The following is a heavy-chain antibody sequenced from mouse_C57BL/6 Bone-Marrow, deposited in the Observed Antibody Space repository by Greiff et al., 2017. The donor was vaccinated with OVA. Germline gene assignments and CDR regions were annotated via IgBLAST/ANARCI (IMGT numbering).Heavy chain of an antibody. J-gene: IGHJ2*01. V-gene: IGHV14-3*01. Sequence: EVQLQQSVAELVRPGASVKLSCTASGFNFKNSYMHWVKQRPEQGLEWIGRIDPANGNTKYAPKFKGKATITADTSSNTAYLQLSSLTSEDTAIYYCARGQADGYWGQGTTLTVSS. D-gene: IGHD3-3*01. CDR2: IDPANGNT. CDR3: ARGQADGY. CDR1: GFNFKNSY.